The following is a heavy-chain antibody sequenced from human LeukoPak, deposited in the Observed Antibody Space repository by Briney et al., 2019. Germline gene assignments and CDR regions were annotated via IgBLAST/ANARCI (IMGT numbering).Heavy chain of an antibody. J-gene: IGHJ6*03. CDR3: ARHASSKVVPAAMGPYYFYYMDV. CDR1: GYSISSGYH. D-gene: IGHD2-2*01. CDR2: IHHSGTT. V-gene: IGHV4-38-2*01. Sequence: SETLSLTCAVSGYSISSGYHWGWIRQPPGKGLEWIGSIHHSGTTYYNPSLKSRVTISVDTSKNQFSLKLSSVTAADTAVYYCARHASSKVVPAAMGPYYFYYMDVWGKGTTVTVSS.